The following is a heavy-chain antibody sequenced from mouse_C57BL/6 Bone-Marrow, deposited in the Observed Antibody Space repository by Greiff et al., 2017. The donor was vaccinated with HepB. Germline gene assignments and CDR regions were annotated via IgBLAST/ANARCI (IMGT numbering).Heavy chain of an antibody. CDR2: IDPENGDT. D-gene: IGHD1-2*01. J-gene: IGHJ3*01. CDR1: GFNIKDDY. Sequence: EVQLQQSGAELVRPGASVKLSCTASGFNIKDDYMHWVKQRPEQGLEWIGWIDPENGDTDYASKFQGKATITADTSSNTAYLPLSSLTSEDTAFYYCAAGGLRPFAYWGQGTLVTVSA. V-gene: IGHV14-4*01. CDR3: AAGGLRPFAY.